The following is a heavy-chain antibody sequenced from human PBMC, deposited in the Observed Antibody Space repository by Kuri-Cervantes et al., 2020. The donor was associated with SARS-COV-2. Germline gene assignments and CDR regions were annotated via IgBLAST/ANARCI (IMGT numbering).Heavy chain of an antibody. J-gene: IGHJ3*02. D-gene: IGHD5-18*01. Sequence: GGSLRLSCAASGFTFSSYAMHWVRQAPGKGLEWVSLISSSGRTYYANSVKGRFTISRHNSENALYLQMNSLRGDDTAVYYCARHLDTDVITAFDMWGRGTMVTVSS. V-gene: IGHV3-53*04. CDR1: GFTFSSYA. CDR3: ARHLDTDVITAFDM. CDR2: ISSSGRT.